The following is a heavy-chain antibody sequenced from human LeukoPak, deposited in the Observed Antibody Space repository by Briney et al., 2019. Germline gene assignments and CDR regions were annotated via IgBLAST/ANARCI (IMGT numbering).Heavy chain of an antibody. Sequence: SETLSLTCTVSGGSISSYYWSWIRQPPGKQLEWIGYIYYSGSATSNPSLKSRVTISVDTSKNQFSLRLSSVTAADTAVYYCARVGSHYDFGKIDYWGQGTLVIVSS. CDR3: ARVGSHYDFGKIDY. J-gene: IGHJ4*02. D-gene: IGHD3-3*01. CDR1: GGSISSYY. CDR2: IYYSGSA. V-gene: IGHV4-59*01.